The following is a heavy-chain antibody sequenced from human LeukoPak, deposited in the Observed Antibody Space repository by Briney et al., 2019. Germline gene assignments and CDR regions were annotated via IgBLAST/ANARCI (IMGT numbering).Heavy chain of an antibody. Sequence: GGSLRLSCAASGFTVITNDMTWVRQAPGKGLEWVSVLYSDGNTKYADSVQGRLTISRDNSKDTLFLQMNSLRVEDTAVYYCARDFGSPAVYYMDVWGKGTTVTVSS. CDR1: GFTVITND. CDR2: LYSDGNT. D-gene: IGHD3-10*01. CDR3: ARDFGSPAVYYMDV. J-gene: IGHJ6*03. V-gene: IGHV3-53*05.